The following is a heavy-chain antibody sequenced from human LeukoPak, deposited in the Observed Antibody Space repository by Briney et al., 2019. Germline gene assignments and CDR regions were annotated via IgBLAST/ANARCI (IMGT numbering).Heavy chain of an antibody. CDR1: GYSFISYW. CDR2: IYPGDSDT. J-gene: IGHJ6*02. V-gene: IGHV5-51*01. CDR3: ARHGEYCGGDCYAGMDV. D-gene: IGHD2-21*02. Sequence: GESLKISCKGSGYSFISYWIGWVRQMPGKGLAWMGIIYPGDSDTRYSPSFQGQVTISADKSISTAYLQWSSLKASDTAMYYCARHGEYCGGDCYAGMDVWGQGTTVTVSS.